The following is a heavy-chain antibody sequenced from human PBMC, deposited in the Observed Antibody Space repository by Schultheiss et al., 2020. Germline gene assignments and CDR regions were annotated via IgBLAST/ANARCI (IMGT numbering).Heavy chain of an antibody. Sequence: GGSLRLSCAASGFSITGFWMSWVRQAPGAGLECVAVIWYDGSNKYYADSVKGRFTISRDNAKNSLYLQMNSLRAEDTAVYYCASAQYYWGQGTLVTVSS. CDR1: GFSITGFW. J-gene: IGHJ4*02. CDR2: IWYDGSNK. V-gene: IGHV3-33*08. CDR3: ASAQYY.